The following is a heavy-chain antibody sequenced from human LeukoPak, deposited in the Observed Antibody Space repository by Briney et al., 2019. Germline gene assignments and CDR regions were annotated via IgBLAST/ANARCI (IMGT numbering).Heavy chain of an antibody. Sequence: PSETLSLTCTVSCGSISSYYWSWIRQPPGKGLEWIGYIYYSGSTNYNPSLKSRVTISVDTSKNQFSLKLSSVTAADTAMYYCARDITPSSWFSNWFDPWGQGILVTVSS. J-gene: IGHJ5*02. CDR1: CGSISSYY. V-gene: IGHV4-59*01. D-gene: IGHD6-13*01. CDR2: IYYSGST. CDR3: ARDITPSSWFSNWFDP.